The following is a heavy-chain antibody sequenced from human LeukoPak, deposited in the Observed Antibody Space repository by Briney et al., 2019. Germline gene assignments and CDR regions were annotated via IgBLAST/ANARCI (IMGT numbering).Heavy chain of an antibody. V-gene: IGHV3-21*01. J-gene: IGHJ5*02. CDR2: ISSSSSYI. D-gene: IGHD6-13*01. Sequence: GGSLRLSCAASGFTFSSYSMNWVRQAPGKGLDWVSSISSSSSYIYYADSVKGRFTISRDNAKNSLYLQMNSLRAEDTAVYYCARKPGIAAPGGWFDPWGQGTLVTVSS. CDR1: GFTFSSYS. CDR3: ARKPGIAAPGGWFDP.